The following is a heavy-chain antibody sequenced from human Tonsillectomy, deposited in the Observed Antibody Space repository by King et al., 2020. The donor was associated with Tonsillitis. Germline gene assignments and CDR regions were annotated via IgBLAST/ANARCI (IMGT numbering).Heavy chain of an antibody. CDR3: ARGRRGDSGGYYKNLYWNY. CDR1: GGSISSYY. Sequence: QLQESGPGLVKPSETLSLTCTVSGGSISSYYWSWIRQPPGKGLEWSVYFYYSGSTNYNPPPKSRVTISVDTSKNQFSLKLSSVTAADTAVYYCARGRRGDSGGYYKNLYWNYWGQGTLVTVSS. V-gene: IGHV4-59*01. D-gene: IGHD3-22*01. CDR2: FYYSGST. J-gene: IGHJ4*02.